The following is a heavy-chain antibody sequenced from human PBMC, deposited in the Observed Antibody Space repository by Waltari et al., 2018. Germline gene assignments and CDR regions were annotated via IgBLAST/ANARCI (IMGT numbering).Heavy chain of an antibody. CDR1: GFTFSRYW. CDR3: ARVATKTYSSPVPGRPYYYGMDV. V-gene: IGHV3-74*01. CDR2: INSDGSST. Sequence: EEQLVESGGGLAQPGESLRLSCAASGFTFSRYWMDWVRPAQGKGLVWVSRINSDGSSTTYADSVKGRFTISRDNAKNTLYVQMNRLRAEDTAVYYCARVATKTYSSPVPGRPYYYGMDVWGQGTTVTVSS. D-gene: IGHD6-19*01. J-gene: IGHJ6*02.